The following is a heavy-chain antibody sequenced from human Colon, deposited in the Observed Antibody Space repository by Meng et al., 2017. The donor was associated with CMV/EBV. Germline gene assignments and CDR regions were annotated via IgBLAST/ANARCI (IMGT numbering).Heavy chain of an antibody. CDR1: GFTFSNAW. D-gene: IGHD2-2*01. Sequence: GGSLRLSCAASGFTFSNAWMSWVRQAPGKGLERVGRIKSKTDGGTTDYAAPVKGRFTISRDDSKNTLYLQMNSLKTEDTAVYYCTTPDIVVVPAASFDYWGQGTLVTVSS. J-gene: IGHJ4*02. CDR2: IKSKTDGGTT. V-gene: IGHV3-15*01. CDR3: TTPDIVVVPAASFDY.